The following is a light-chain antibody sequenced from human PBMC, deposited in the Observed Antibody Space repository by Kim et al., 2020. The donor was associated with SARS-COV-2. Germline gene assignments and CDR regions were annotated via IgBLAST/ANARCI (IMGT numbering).Light chain of an antibody. J-gene: IGKJ2*01. CDR1: QSVSSNY. V-gene: IGKV3-20*01. CDR2: DAS. Sequence: FSPGERAPLSCRASQSVSSNYLAWYQQNPGQAPRLLIYDASSRATGIPDRFSGSGSGTDFTLTISRLEPEDFAVYYCQQYASAPQTFGQGTKLEI. CDR3: QQYASAPQT.